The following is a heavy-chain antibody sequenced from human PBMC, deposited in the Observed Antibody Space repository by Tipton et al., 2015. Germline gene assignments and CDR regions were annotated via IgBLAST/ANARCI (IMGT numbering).Heavy chain of an antibody. CDR3: ARVRYDSSGYQNWYFDL. CDR2: IYYSGST. J-gene: IGHJ2*01. CDR1: GGSISSSNYY. V-gene: IGHV4-39*07. D-gene: IGHD3-22*01. Sequence: TLSLTCIVSGGSISSSNYYWGWIRQPPGKGLEWIGSIYYSGSTNYNPSLKSRVTISVDTSKNQFSLKLSSVAAADTAVYYCARVRYDSSGYQNWYFDLWGRGTLVTVSS.